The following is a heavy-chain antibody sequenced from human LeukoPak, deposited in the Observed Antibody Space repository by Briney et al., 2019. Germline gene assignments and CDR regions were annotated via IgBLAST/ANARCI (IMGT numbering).Heavy chain of an antibody. D-gene: IGHD3-3*01. CDR2: IYPGDSDT. V-gene: IGHV5-51*01. CDR3: ASSRITIFGVVIVGAFDI. J-gene: IGHJ3*02. Sequence: GESLKISCKGSGYSFTSYWIGWVRQMPGKGLEWMGLIYPGDSDTRYSPSFQGQVTISADKSISTAYLQWSSLKASDTAMYYCASSRITIFGVVIVGAFDIWGQGTMVTVSS. CDR1: GYSFTSYW.